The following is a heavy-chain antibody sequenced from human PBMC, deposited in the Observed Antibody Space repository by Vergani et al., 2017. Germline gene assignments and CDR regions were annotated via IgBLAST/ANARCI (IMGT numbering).Heavy chain of an antibody. CDR3: ASWRNYDILT. CDR2: ISSSSTFI. V-gene: IGHV3-11*03. CDR1: GFTFSDYY. Sequence: VQLLESGGGLVQPGGSLRLSCAASGFTFSDYYMSWIRQAPGKGLEWVSYISSSSTFIYYADSVKGRFTISRDNAKNSLFLQMNSLRVEDTAVYYCASWRNYDILTWGQGTLVTVSS. J-gene: IGHJ5*02. D-gene: IGHD3-9*01.